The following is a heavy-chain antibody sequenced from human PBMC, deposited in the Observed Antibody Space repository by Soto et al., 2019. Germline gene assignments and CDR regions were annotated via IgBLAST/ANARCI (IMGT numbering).Heavy chain of an antibody. CDR3: AKGQSSGWYYYLDY. CDR1: GFTFSSYG. Sequence: QVHLVESGGGVVQPGRSLRISCAASGFTFSSYGMHWVRQAPGKGLEWVTVISYDGTNKFYADSVKGRFTISRDNSKNTLFLQTNSLRAEDTAVYYWAKGQSSGWYYYLDYWGQGTLVTVSS. D-gene: IGHD6-19*01. CDR2: ISYDGTNK. J-gene: IGHJ4*02. V-gene: IGHV3-30*18.